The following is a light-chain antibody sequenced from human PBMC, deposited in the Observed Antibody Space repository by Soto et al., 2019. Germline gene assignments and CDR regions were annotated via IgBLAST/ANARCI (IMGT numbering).Light chain of an antibody. CDR2: AAS. Sequence: DIQMTQSPSSLSASVGDRVTITCRARQSISSYLNWYQQKPGKAPKLLIYAASSLQSGVPSRFSGSGSGTDFTLTISSLQPEDFATYYCQHSYTTPRTFGQGTKGEIK. J-gene: IGKJ1*01. CDR1: QSISSY. V-gene: IGKV1-39*01. CDR3: QHSYTTPRT.